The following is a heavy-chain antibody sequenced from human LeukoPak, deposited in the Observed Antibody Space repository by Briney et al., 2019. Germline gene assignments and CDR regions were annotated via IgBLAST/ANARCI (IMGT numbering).Heavy chain of an antibody. J-gene: IGHJ5*02. Sequence: PSETLSLTCNVSGGSIRGYYWSWIRQPPGKGLEWIGYIYSSGSTNCNPSLKSRVTISVDTSKNQFSLKLSSVTAADTAVYYCARHGFVLLWFGEPNNWFDPWGQGTLVTVSS. V-gene: IGHV4-59*08. CDR1: GGSIRGYY. CDR3: ARHGFVLLWFGEPNNWFDP. CDR2: IYSSGST. D-gene: IGHD3-10*01.